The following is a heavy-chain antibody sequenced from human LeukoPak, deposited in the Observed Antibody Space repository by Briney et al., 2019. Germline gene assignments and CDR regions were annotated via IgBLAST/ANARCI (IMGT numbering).Heavy chain of an antibody. J-gene: IGHJ4*02. CDR2: IIPIFGTA. CDR1: GGTFGSYA. V-gene: IGHV1-69*05. D-gene: IGHD6-19*01. CDR3: ASDSSGWYYDY. Sequence: QVSCHASGGTFGSYAISWVRQAPGQGLEWMGGIIPIFGTANYAQKFQGRVTITTDESTSTAYMELSSLRSEDTAVYYCASDSSGWYYDYWGQGTLVTVSS.